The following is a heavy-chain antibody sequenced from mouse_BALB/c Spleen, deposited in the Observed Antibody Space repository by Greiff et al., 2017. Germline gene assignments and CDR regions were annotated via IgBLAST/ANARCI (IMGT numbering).Heavy chain of an antibody. D-gene: IGHD1-1*01. J-gene: IGHJ4*01. Sequence: VKVVESGPDLVAPSQSLSITCTVSGFSLTSYGVHWVRQPPGKGLEWLVVIWSDGSTTYNSALKSRLSISKDNSKSQVFLKMNSLQTDDTAMYYCAREPSYYGSRGYAMDYWGQGTSVTVSS. CDR3: AREPSYYGSRGYAMDY. V-gene: IGHV2-6-2*01. CDR2: IWSDGST. CDR1: GFSLTSYG.